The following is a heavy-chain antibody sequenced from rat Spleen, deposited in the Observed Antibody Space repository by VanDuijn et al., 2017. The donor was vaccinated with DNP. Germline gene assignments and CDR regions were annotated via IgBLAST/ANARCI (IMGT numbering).Heavy chain of an antibody. J-gene: IGHJ2*01. Sequence: QVQLKESGPVLVQASETLSLTCTVSGFSLTNYGVIWVRQPPGKGLEWMGIIWRNGNTDYNSDLKSRLSIKRDNSKSKVFLKMNSRKTNTTAIYYCTSDSGFDYWGQGVMVTVSS. CDR2: IWRNGNT. V-gene: IGHV2-52*01. D-gene: IGHD3-7*01. CDR1: GFSLTNYG. CDR3: TSDSGFDY.